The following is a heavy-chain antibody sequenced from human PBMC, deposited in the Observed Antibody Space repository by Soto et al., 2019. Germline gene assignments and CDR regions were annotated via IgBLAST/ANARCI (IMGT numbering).Heavy chain of an antibody. CDR2: ISGSGDSI. Sequence: EVQVLESGGDLVQPGGSLRLSCAASGFTFSNYAMTWVRQAPGKGLEWVSTISGSGDSIYYADSVNGRFTISRDNSKNTLYLEMNSLGADDWGGYYCWTGRQVGYWGQGTLVIVSS. D-gene: IGHD3-9*01. V-gene: IGHV3-23*01. CDR1: GFTFSNYA. J-gene: IGHJ4*02. CDR3: WTGRQVGY.